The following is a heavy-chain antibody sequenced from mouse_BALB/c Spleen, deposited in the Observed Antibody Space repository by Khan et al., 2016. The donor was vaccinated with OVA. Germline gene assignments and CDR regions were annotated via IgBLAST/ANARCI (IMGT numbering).Heavy chain of an antibody. CDR1: GYSITSDYA. CDR3: ARRSPSSWYFDV. V-gene: IGHV3-2*02. D-gene: IGHD6-2*01. Sequence: QLEESGPGLVKPSQSLSLTCTVTGYSITSDYAWNWIRQFPGNKLEWMGYISYSGSTSYNPSLKSRISITRDTSKNQFFLQLNSVTTEDTATYYCARRSPSSWYFDVWGAGTTVTVSS. J-gene: IGHJ1*01. CDR2: ISYSGST.